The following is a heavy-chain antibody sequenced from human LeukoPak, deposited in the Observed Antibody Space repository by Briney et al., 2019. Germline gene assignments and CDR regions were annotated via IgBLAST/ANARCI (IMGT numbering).Heavy chain of an antibody. Sequence: SVKVSCKASGGTFSSYAISWVRQAPGQGLEWMGRIIPILGIVNYAQKFQGRVTITADKSTNTAHMELSSLRSEDTAVYYCTREGVYSPDGSGYHRDAFDIWGQGTVVTVSS. CDR3: TREGVYSPDGSGYHRDAFDI. D-gene: IGHD3-22*01. CDR2: IIPILGIV. V-gene: IGHV1-69*04. CDR1: GGTFSSYA. J-gene: IGHJ3*02.